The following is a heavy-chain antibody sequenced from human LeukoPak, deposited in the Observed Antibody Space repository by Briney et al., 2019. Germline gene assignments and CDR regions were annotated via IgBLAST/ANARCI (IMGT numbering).Heavy chain of an antibody. CDR2: IYYSGST. CDR3: ARVYYASSQIDY. V-gene: IGHV4-39*01. J-gene: IGHJ4*02. CDR1: GGSISSSSYC. D-gene: IGHD3-22*01. Sequence: SETLSLTCAVSGGSISSSSYCWGWIHQPPGKGLEWIGSIYYSGSTYYNPSLKSRVTISVDTSKNQFSLKLSSVTAADTAVYHSARVYYASSQIDYWGQGTLVTVSS.